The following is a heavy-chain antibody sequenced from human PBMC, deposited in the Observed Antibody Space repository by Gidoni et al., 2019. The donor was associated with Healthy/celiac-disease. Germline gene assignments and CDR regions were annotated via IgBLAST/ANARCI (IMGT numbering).Heavy chain of an antibody. Sequence: QVQPVQSGAAVKKPGASVKVSCKASGYTFTGYYMHWVRQAPGQGLEWMGWINPNSGGTNYAQKFQGRVTMTRDTSISTAYMELSRLRSDDTAVYYCARDNLIITYYYMDVWGKGTTVTVSS. D-gene: IGHD3-22*01. CDR2: INPNSGGT. CDR1: GYTFTGYY. V-gene: IGHV1-2*02. CDR3: ARDNLIITYYYMDV. J-gene: IGHJ6*03.